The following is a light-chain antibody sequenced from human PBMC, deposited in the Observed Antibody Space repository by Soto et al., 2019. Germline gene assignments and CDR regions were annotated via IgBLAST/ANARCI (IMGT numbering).Light chain of an antibody. CDR1: RSNIGSNL. J-gene: IGLJ2*01. Sequence: QSVVTQPPSVSGTPGQRVTIFCSGRRSNIGSNLVYWYQQLPGTAPKLLIFSNDQSPSGVPDRFSGSRSGTSASLAISGLRSEDEGDYYCAAWDDSLSGVVFGGGTQLTVL. CDR3: AAWDDSLSGVV. CDR2: SND. V-gene: IGLV1-47*02.